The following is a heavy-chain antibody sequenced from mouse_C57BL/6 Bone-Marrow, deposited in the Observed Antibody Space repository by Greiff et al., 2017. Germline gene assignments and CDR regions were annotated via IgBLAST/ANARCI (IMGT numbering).Heavy chain of an antibody. CDR2: IYPRSGNT. CDR1: GYTFTSYG. V-gene: IGHV1-81*01. J-gene: IGHJ1*03. CDR3: ARRAVVVPRWYFDV. D-gene: IGHD1-1*01. Sequence: QVQLQQSGAELARPGASVKLSCKASGYTFTSYGISWVKQRTGQGLEWIGEIYPRSGNTYYNEKFKGKATLTADKSSSTAYMELRSLTSEDSAVYFGARRAVVVPRWYFDVWRTGTTVTVSS.